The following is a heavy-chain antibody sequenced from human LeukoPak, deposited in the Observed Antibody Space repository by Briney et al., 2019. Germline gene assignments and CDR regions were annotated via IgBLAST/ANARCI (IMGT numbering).Heavy chain of an antibody. V-gene: IGHV4-31*03. CDR3: AREEYYYDSSGYTAWFDP. J-gene: IGHJ5*02. Sequence: PSETLSLTCTVSGGSISSGGYYWSWIRQHPGKGLEWIGYIYYSGSTYYNPSLKSRVTISVDTSKNQFSLKPSSVTAADTAVYYCAREEYYYDSSGYTAWFDPWGQGTLVTVSS. D-gene: IGHD3-22*01. CDR2: IYYSGST. CDR1: GGSISSGGYY.